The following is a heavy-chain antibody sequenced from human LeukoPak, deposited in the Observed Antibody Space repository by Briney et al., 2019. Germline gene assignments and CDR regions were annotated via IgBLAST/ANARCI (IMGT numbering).Heavy chain of an antibody. CDR1: GGSISSYY. Sequence: SETLSLTCTVSGGSISSYYCSWIRQPPGKGLEWTGYIYYDGSTNHNPSLKSRVTMSVDTSKNQFSLRLSSVTAADTAVYYCARGVAAAGTHFDYWGQGTLVTVSS. J-gene: IGHJ4*02. D-gene: IGHD6-13*01. CDR3: ARGVAAAGTHFDY. V-gene: IGHV4-59*01. CDR2: IYYDGST.